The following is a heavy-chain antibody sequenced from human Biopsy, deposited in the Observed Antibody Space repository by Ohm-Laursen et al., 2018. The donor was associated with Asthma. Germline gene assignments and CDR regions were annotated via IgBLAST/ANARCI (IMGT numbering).Heavy chain of an antibody. CDR3: ARKAGSCISRTCYSLDF. D-gene: IGHD2-2*01. CDR1: GGTFNTYV. Sequence: GSSVKVSCKSLGGTFNTYVIGWVRQAPGQGLGWMGGINSVFGTTTSPQKFQDRVTITADDSTSTVYMELSSLRSEDTAVYYCARKAGSCISRTCYSLDFWGQGTLVTVSS. V-gene: IGHV1-69*01. J-gene: IGHJ4*02. CDR2: INSVFGTT.